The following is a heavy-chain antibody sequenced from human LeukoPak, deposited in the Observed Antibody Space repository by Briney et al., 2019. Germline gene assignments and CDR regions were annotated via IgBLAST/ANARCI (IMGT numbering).Heavy chain of an antibody. CDR1: GDSISRSDYY. Sequence: PSQTLSLTCAVSGDSISRSDYYWRWIRQPPGRGLEWIRYIYYSGTTYYTSSLKSRVTISVDTSKNQFSLKLRSVTAADTAVYYCARDLGIRSRAGNWFDPWGQGTLVTVSS. V-gene: IGHV4-30-4*08. D-gene: IGHD4-17*01. J-gene: IGHJ5*02. CDR3: ARDLGIRSRAGNWFDP. CDR2: IYYSGTT.